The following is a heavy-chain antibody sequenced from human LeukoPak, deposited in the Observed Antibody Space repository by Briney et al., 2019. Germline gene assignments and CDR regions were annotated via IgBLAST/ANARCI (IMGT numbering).Heavy chain of an antibody. CDR3: ARDRGGSYSAIDY. J-gene: IGHJ4*02. V-gene: IGHV3-48*04. Sequence: GGSLRLSCAASGFTFSTAWMSWVRQAPGKGLEWVSFISSSSSTIYYADSVKGRFTISRDNAKNSLYLQMNSLRAEDTAVYYCARDRGGSYSAIDYWGQGTLVTVSS. CDR2: ISSSSSTI. CDR1: GFTFSTAW. D-gene: IGHD1-26*01.